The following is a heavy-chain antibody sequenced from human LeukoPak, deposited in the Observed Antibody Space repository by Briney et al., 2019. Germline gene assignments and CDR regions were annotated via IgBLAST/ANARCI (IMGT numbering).Heavy chain of an antibody. V-gene: IGHV3-74*01. D-gene: IGHD7-27*01. J-gene: IGHJ2*01. CDR1: GFTFNSYL. CDR3: TRDSGADRRYFDL. Sequence: GGSLRLSCAASGFTFNSYLMSWVRQAPGKGLVWVSRIDGDGATTSYEDSVKGRFTISRDNANNMVYLEMNSLRVEDTAVYYCTRDSGADRRYFDLWGRGTLATVSS. CDR2: IDGDGATT.